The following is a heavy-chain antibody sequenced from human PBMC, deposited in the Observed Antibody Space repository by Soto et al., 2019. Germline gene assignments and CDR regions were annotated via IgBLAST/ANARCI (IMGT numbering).Heavy chain of an antibody. D-gene: IGHD2-15*01. CDR1: GGSFSGYY. V-gene: IGHV4-34*01. Sequence: SETLSLTCAVYGGSFSGYYWSWIRQPSGKGLEWIGEINHSGSTNYNPSLKSRVTIPVDTSKNQFSLKLSSVTAADTAVYYCARGNSDCSGGSCYLYAFDIWGQGTMVTVSS. CDR2: INHSGST. CDR3: ARGNSDCSGGSCYLYAFDI. J-gene: IGHJ3*02.